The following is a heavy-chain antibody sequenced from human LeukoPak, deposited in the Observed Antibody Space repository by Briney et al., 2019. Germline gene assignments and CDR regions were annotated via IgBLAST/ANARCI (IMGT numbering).Heavy chain of an antibody. D-gene: IGHD3-3*02. J-gene: IGHJ6*02. Sequence: GGSLRLSCAASGFTFSSYAMSWVRQAPGKGLEWVSAISGSGDSTYYADSVKGRFTISRDNSKNTLYLQMNSLRAEDTAVYYCAKTAFSGLNYYYGMDVWGQGTTVTVSS. CDR1: GFTFSSYA. CDR3: AKTAFSGLNYYYGMDV. CDR2: ISGSGDST. V-gene: IGHV3-23*01.